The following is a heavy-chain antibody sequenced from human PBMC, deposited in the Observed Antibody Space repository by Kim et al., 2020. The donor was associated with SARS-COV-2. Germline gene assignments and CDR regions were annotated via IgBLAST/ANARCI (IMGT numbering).Heavy chain of an antibody. CDR1: GYTFTGYY. CDR3: ARDSERDSSGWYGNWFDP. J-gene: IGHJ5*02. D-gene: IGHD6-19*01. CDR2: INPNSGGT. Sequence: ASVKVSCKASGYTFTGYYMHWVRQAPGQGLEWMGWINPNSGGTNYAQKFQGRVTMTRDTSISTAYMELSRLGSDDTAVYYCARDSERDSSGWYGNWFDPWGQGTLVIVSS. V-gene: IGHV1-2*02.